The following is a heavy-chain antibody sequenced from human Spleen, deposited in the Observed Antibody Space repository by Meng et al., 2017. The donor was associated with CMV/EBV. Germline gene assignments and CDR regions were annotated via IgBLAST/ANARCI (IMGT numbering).Heavy chain of an antibody. V-gene: IGHV1-2*02. D-gene: IGHD1-26*01. J-gene: IGHJ5*02. CDR2: INPNSGGT. CDR1: GYTFSAYY. Sequence: SGYTFSAYYIHWVRQAPGQGLEWMGWINPNSGGTKYAQKFRGRVTMTRDTSIRTAYMELSRLRFDDTALYYCARVTGWELPAWFDPWGQGTLVTVSS. CDR3: ARVTGWELPAWFDP.